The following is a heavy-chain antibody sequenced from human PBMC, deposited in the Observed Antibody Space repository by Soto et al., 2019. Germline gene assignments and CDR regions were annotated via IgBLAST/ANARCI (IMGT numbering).Heavy chain of an antibody. D-gene: IGHD2-8*01. V-gene: IGHV1-24*01. CDR2: FDPGDDET. Sequence: ASVKVSCKVSGYTFTELSIHWVRQTPAKGLEWMGGFDPGDDETVYSHDFRGRLSMTRDASTNTAYMDLSSLESKDTAVYYCAALNGEKAMITVFDFWGQGTLVTVSS. CDR1: GYTFTELS. CDR3: AALNGEKAMITVFDF. J-gene: IGHJ4*02.